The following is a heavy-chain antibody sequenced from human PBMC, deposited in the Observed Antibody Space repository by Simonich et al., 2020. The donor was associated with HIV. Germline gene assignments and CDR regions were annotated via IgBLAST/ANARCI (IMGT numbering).Heavy chain of an antibody. Sequence: QVQLQQWGAGLLKPSETLSLTGAVYGGSFSGYYWCWIRQPPGKWLEGIGEIIHRGSPNYNPSLKCRVTISVDSSKNHFSLKLRSVTAADTAMYYCAREDWGAHYFDNWGQGTLVTVSS. J-gene: IGHJ4*02. V-gene: IGHV4-34*02. CDR1: GGSFSGYY. D-gene: IGHD7-27*01. CDR3: AREDWGAHYFDN. CDR2: IIHRGSP.